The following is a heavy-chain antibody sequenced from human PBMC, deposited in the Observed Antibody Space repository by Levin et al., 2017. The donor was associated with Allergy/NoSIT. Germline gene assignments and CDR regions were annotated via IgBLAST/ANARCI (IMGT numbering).Heavy chain of an antibody. Sequence: GESLKISCKASGYTFTSYDINWVRQATGQGLEWMGWMNPNSGNTGYAQKFQGRVTMTRNTSISTAYMELSSLRSEDTAVYYCAIIERGYSYGYLDYWGQGTLVTVSS. V-gene: IGHV1-8*01. CDR3: AIIERGYSYGYLDY. J-gene: IGHJ4*02. CDR1: GYTFTSYD. D-gene: IGHD5-18*01. CDR2: MNPNSGNT.